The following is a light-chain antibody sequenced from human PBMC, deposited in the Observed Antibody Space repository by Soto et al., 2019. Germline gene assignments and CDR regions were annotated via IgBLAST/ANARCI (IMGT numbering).Light chain of an antibody. J-gene: IGLJ3*02. Sequence: QSVLTQPASVSGSPGQSITISCTGTNNDVGGFDFVSWYHQHPGKAPELVIYEVSNRPSGVSNRFSGSKSGNTASLTISGLQAEDESDYYCILYRAGGTWVFGGGTKVTVL. CDR3: ILYRAGGTWV. CDR2: EVS. CDR1: NNDVGGFDF. V-gene: IGLV2-14*01.